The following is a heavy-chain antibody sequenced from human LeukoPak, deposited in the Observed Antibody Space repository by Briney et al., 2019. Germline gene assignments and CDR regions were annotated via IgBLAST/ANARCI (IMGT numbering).Heavy chain of an antibody. CDR2: SIHSGGT. V-gene: IGHV4-34*01. CDR3: ARGQTQLWFNY. CDR1: GGSFSAHY. J-gene: IGHJ4*02. Sequence: PSETLSLTCGVYGGSFSAHYWSWIRQPPGKGLEWIGESIHSGGTNYNPSLESRVTISLDKPKNQFSLKLSSVTAAYTAVYYCARGQTQLWFNYWGQGTLVTVSS. D-gene: IGHD5-18*01.